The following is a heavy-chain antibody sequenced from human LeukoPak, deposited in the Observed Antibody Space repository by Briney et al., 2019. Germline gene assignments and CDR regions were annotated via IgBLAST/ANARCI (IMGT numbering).Heavy chain of an antibody. J-gene: IGHJ5*02. D-gene: IGHD3-16*01. Sequence: GRSLRLSCAASGFTFSSYAMHWVRQAPGKGLEWVAVISYDGSNKYYADSVKGRSTISRDNSKNTLYLQMNSLRAEDTAVYYCASLGLFDPWGQGTLVTVSS. CDR2: ISYDGSNK. V-gene: IGHV3-30-3*01. CDR3: ASLGLFDP. CDR1: GFTFSSYA.